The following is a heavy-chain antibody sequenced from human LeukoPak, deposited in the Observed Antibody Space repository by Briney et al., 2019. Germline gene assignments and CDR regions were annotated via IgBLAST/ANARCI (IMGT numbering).Heavy chain of an antibody. V-gene: IGHV1-69-2*01. CDR2: VDPEDGET. CDR3: ATVYGATGY. D-gene: IGHD1-26*01. Sequence: ASVKVSCKVSGYTFTYYYMHWVQQAPGKGLEWMGLVDPEDGETIYAEKFQGRVTITADASTDTAYMELSSLRSEDTAVYYCATVYGATGYWGQGTLVTVSS. J-gene: IGHJ4*02. CDR1: GYTFTYYY.